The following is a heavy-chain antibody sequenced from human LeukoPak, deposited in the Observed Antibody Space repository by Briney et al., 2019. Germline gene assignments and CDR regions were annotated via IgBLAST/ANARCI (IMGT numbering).Heavy chain of an antibody. Sequence: ASVKVSCKASGYTFTGYYMHWVRQAPGQGLEWMGWINPNSGGTNYAQKFQGRVTMTRDTSISTAYMELSRLRSDDTAVYYCARDGMVRGVNAFDYWGQGTLVTVSS. V-gene: IGHV1-2*02. CDR1: GYTFTGYY. CDR3: ARDGMVRGVNAFDY. D-gene: IGHD3-10*01. J-gene: IGHJ4*02. CDR2: INPNSGGT.